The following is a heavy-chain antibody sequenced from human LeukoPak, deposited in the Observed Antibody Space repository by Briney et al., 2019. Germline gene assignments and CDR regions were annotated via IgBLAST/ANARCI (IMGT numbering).Heavy chain of an antibody. CDR1: GFTFSSSG. J-gene: IGHJ4*02. CDR2: ILYDGKDK. CDR3: AKELLGTVTPNFDY. D-gene: IGHD4-17*01. Sequence: PGGSLRDSSAASGFTFSSSGMQSVCQAPGKGLGWVAIILYDGKDKFYEDSVKGPFTITIDKSKNTLYLQMNNPRAEDTAVDYCAKELLGTVTPNFDYWGQGTLVTVSS. V-gene: IGHV3-30*18.